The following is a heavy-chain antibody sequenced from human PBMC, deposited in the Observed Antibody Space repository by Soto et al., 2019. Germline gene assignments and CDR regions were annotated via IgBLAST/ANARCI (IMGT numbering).Heavy chain of an antibody. J-gene: IGHJ6*02. CDR3: TRHPWVGLYGSSGQNNYYYYYGMDV. V-gene: IGHV3-73*01. CDR2: IRSKANSYAT. D-gene: IGHD3-22*01. CDR1: GFTFSGSA. Sequence: PGGSLRLSCAASGFTFSGSAMHWVRQASGKGLEWVGRIRSKANSYATAYAASVKGRFTISRDDSKNTAYLQMNSLKTEDTAVYYCTRHPWVGLYGSSGQNNYYYYYGMDVWGQGTTVTVSS.